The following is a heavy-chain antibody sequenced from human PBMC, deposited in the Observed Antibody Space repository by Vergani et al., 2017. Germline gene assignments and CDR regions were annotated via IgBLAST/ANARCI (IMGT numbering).Heavy chain of an antibody. D-gene: IGHD6-13*01. CDR3: AARSYSSSWYGAFDI. CDR2: ISYDGSNK. V-gene: IGHV3-30-3*01. J-gene: IGHJ3*02. CDR1: GFTFSSYA. Sequence: QVQLVESGGGVVQPGRSLRLSCAASGFTFSSYAMHWVRQAPGKGLEWVAVISYDGSNKYYADSVKGRFTISRDNAKNYLYLQMNSLRAEDTALYYCAARSYSSSWYGAFDIWGQGTMVTVSS.